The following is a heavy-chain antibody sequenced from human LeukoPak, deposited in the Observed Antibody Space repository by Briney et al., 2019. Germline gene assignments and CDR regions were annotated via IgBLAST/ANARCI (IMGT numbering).Heavy chain of an antibody. J-gene: IGHJ6*03. CDR1: GFTFSSYS. D-gene: IGHD4/OR15-4a*01. V-gene: IGHV3-21*01. CDR3: ARVLIDYGAMDV. Sequence: GGSLRLSCAASGFTFSSYSMNWVRQAPGKGLEWVSSISSSSSYIYYADSVKGRFTISRDNAKNSLYLQMNSLRAEDTAVYYCARVLIDYGAMDVWGKGTTVTVSS. CDR2: ISSSSSYI.